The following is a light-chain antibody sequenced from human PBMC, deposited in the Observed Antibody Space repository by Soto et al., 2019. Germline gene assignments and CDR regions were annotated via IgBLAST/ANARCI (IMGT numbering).Light chain of an antibody. CDR1: QSISSW. V-gene: IGKV1-5*03. Sequence: DIQMTQSPSTLSASVGDRVTITCRASQSISSWLAWYQQKPGKAPKLLIYKASTLKSGVPSRFSGSGSGTEFTLTISSLQPDDFATYYCQQYNCYWTFGQGTKVEIK. CDR3: QQYNCYWT. CDR2: KAS. J-gene: IGKJ1*01.